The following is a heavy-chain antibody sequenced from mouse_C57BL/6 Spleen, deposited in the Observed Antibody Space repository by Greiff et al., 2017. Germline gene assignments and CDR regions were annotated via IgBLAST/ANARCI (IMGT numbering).Heavy chain of an antibody. CDR2: IDPSDSET. CDR3: ARRVDCGSSYGAMAY. Sequence: VQLQQPGAELVRPGSSVKLSCKASGYTFTSYWMHWVKQRPIQGLEWIGNIDPSDSETHYNQKFKDKATLTVDKSSSTAYMQLSSLTSEDSAVYYCARRVDCGSSYGAMAYWGQGTSVTVSS. CDR1: GYTFTSYW. J-gene: IGHJ4*01. D-gene: IGHD1-1*01. V-gene: IGHV1-52*01.